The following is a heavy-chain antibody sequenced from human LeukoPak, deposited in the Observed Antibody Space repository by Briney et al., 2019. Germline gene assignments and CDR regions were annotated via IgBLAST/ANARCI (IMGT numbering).Heavy chain of an antibody. CDR3: PRGYRNNWRFDY. CDR2: ISYSGTP. Sequence: PSETLSLTCTVSGGSVWSDSNYWSWIRQPPGKGLEWIGYISYSGTPDYNPSLKSRVSMSLGTSKNEISLKLASVTAADTAVYHCPRGYRNNWRFDYWGQGTLVTVSS. CDR1: GGSVWSDSNY. D-gene: IGHD6-13*01. V-gene: IGHV4-61*01. J-gene: IGHJ4*02.